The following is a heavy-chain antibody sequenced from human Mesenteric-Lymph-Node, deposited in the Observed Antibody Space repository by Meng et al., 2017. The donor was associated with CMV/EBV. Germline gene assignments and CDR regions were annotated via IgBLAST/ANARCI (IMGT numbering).Heavy chain of an antibody. Sequence: SETLSLTCTVSGGSISSSSYYWGWIRQPPGKGLEWIGYIYYSGSTNYNPSLKSRVTISVDTSKNQFSLKLSSVTAADTAVYYCARSAGYSSGWSSEIAFDIWGQGTMVTVSS. CDR3: ARSAGYSSGWSSEIAFDI. CDR1: GGSISSSSYY. V-gene: IGHV4-61*05. J-gene: IGHJ3*02. D-gene: IGHD6-19*01. CDR2: IYYSGST.